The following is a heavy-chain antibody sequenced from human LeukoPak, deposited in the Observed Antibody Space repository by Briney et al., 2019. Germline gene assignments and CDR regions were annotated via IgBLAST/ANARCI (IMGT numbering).Heavy chain of an antibody. V-gene: IGHV4-39*07. J-gene: IGHJ4*02. CDR2: IYHSGST. Sequence: SETLSLTCTVSGGSISSSSYYWGWIRQPPGKGLEWIGSIYHSGSTYYNPSLKSRVTISVDTSKNQFSLNLSSVTAADTAVYYCAREDSYSSSWHQFDYWGQGTLVTVSS. D-gene: IGHD6-13*01. CDR1: GGSISSSSYY. CDR3: AREDSYSSSWHQFDY.